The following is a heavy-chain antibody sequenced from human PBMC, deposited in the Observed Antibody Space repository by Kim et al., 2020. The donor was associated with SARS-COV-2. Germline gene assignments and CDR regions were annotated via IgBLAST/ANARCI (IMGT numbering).Heavy chain of an antibody. CDR1: GGSISSSSYY. Sequence: SETLSLTCTVSGGSISSSSYYWGWLRQPPGKGLEWIGSINYSGSTYYNPSLKSRVTISVDTTKNQFSLKLSSVTAADTAVYSCARNQARPQLWIPPHFDYWGQGTLVTVSS. J-gene: IGHJ4*02. CDR2: INYSGST. D-gene: IGHD2-2*01. V-gene: IGHV4-39*01. CDR3: ARNQARPQLWIPPHFDY.